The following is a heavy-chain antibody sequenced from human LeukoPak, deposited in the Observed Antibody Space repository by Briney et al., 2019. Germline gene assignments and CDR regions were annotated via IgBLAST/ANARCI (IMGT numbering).Heavy chain of an antibody. D-gene: IGHD3-22*01. V-gene: IGHV3-74*01. CDR2: INSEGSTI. J-gene: IGHJ4*02. CDR3: ARISSDSISYYDH. CDR1: GITFSTYW. Sequence: GGPLRLSCAGSGITFSTYWMHWVRQAPGKGLVWVSRINSEGSTISYADSVKGRFTISRDNAKNTLFLQMNSLRAGDTAVYYCARISSDSISYYDHWGQGTLVTVSS.